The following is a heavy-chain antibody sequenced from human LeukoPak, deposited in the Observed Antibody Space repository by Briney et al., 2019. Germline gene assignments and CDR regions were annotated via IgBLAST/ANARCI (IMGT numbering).Heavy chain of an antibody. J-gene: IGHJ6*02. Sequence: SETLSLTCTVSGGSISSYYWSWIRQPPGKGLEWIGYIYYSGSTNYNPSLKSRVTISVDTSKNQFSLKLSSVTAADTAVYYCARHPSAVAGTFHGMDVWGQGTTVTVSS. D-gene: IGHD6-19*01. CDR1: GGSISSYY. CDR2: IYYSGST. V-gene: IGHV4-59*01. CDR3: ARHPSAVAGTFHGMDV.